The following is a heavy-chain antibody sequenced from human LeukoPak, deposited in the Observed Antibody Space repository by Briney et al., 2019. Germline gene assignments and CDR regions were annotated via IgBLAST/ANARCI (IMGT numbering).Heavy chain of an antibody. Sequence: PGGSLRLSCAASGFIFSSYAMSWVRQAPGKGLEWVSSISSSSSYIYYADSVKGRFTISRDNAKNSLYLQMNSLRAEDTAVYYCARDQTTYYFDYWGQGTLVTVSS. CDR2: ISSSSSYI. D-gene: IGHD1-1*01. V-gene: IGHV3-21*01. CDR3: ARDQTTYYFDY. CDR1: GFIFSSYA. J-gene: IGHJ4*02.